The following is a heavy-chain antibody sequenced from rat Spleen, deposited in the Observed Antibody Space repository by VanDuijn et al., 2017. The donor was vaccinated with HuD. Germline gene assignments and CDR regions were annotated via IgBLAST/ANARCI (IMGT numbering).Heavy chain of an antibody. CDR3: ARPNYPGITNYFDY. CDR2: ISTGGGNT. J-gene: IGHJ2*01. CDR1: GFTFSNYY. D-gene: IGHD1-4*01. V-gene: IGHV5-25*01. Sequence: EVQLVESGGGLVQPGRSMKLSCAASGFTFSNYYMAWVRQAPTKGLEWVASISTGGGNTYYRDSVKGRFTISRDNAKSTLYLQMDSLRSEDTATDYCARPNYPGITNYFDYWGQGVMVTVSS.